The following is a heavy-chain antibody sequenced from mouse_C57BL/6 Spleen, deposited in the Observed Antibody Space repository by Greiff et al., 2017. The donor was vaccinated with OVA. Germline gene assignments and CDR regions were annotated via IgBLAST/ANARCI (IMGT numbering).Heavy chain of an antibody. V-gene: IGHV1-69*01. CDR2: IDPSDSYT. CDR3: ARSVFITTVVAFDY. Sequence: VQLQQPGAELVMPGASVKLSCKASGYTFTSYWMHRVKQRPGQGLEWIGEIDPSDSYTNYNQKFKGKSTLTVDKSSSTAYMQLSSLTSEDSAVYYCARSVFITTVVAFDYWGQGTTLTVSS. CDR1: GYTFTSYW. D-gene: IGHD1-1*01. J-gene: IGHJ2*01.